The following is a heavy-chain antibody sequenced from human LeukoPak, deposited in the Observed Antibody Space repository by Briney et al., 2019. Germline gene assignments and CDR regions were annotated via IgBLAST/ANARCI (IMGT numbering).Heavy chain of an antibody. CDR1: GDSIDSCGYY. D-gene: IGHD6-6*01. J-gene: IGHJ5*02. Sequence: PSETLSLTCSVSGDSIDSCGYYWSWIRQHPGRGLEWIGHIYYDGRTYQNPSLKSRVIISVDTSKNRFSLNVSSVTATDTAVYFCARIGTASRLNWFDPWGQGTLVTVSS. V-gene: IGHV4-31*03. CDR3: ARIGTASRLNWFDP. CDR2: IYYDGRT.